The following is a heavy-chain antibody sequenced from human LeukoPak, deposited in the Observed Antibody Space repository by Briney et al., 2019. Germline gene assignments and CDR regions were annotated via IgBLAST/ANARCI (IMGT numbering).Heavy chain of an antibody. D-gene: IGHD4/OR15-4a*01. J-gene: IGHJ4*02. CDR1: GFTVSSNS. Sequence: GGSLRLSCTVSGFTVSSNSMSWVRQAPGQGLEWVSFIYSDNTHYSDSVKGRFTISRDNSKNTLYLQMNSLRAEDTAVYYCARRAGAYSHPYDYWGQGTLDTVSS. CDR3: ARRAGAYSHPYDY. V-gene: IGHV3-53*01. CDR2: IYSDNT.